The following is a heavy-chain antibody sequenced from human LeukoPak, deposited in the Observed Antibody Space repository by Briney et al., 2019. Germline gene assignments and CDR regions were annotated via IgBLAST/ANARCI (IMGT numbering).Heavy chain of an antibody. D-gene: IGHD3-10*01. J-gene: IGHJ4*02. Sequence: ASVKVSCKASGYTFTGYYMHWVRQAPGQALEWMGWINPNSGGTNYAQKFQGRVTMTRDTSISTAYMELTRLRFDDSAVYYCARESGSYFDYWGQGTLVTVSS. CDR2: INPNSGGT. CDR3: ARESGSYFDY. CDR1: GYTFTGYY. V-gene: IGHV1-2*02.